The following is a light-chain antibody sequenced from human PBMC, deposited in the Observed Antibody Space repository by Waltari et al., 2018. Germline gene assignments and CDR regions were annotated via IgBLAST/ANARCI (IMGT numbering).Light chain of an antibody. CDR1: SRDIGRYAI. CDR3: CSYAGNYIWV. V-gene: IGLV2-23*02. J-gene: IGLJ3*02. CDR2: DVS. Sequence: QSALTQPASASGSPRQSVPISCTGASRDIGRYAIVSWYQQHPGNAPKLIICDVSKRPSGVSDRFSGSKSGDTASLTISGLQFEDEADYYCCSYAGNYIWVFGGGTRLTVL.